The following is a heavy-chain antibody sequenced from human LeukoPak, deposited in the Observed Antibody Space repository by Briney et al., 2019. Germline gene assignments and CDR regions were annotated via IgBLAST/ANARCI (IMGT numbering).Heavy chain of an antibody. V-gene: IGHV3-30*02. CDR3: AKDPSSSWYPALGRFDY. D-gene: IGHD6-13*01. CDR1: GFTFSSYG. J-gene: IGHJ4*02. CDR2: IRYDGSNK. Sequence: GGSLRLSCAASGFTFSSYGMHWVRQAPGKGLEWVAFIRYDGSNKYYADSVKGRFTISRDNSKNTLYLQMNSLRAEDTAVYYCAKDPSSSWYPALGRFDYWGQGTLVTVSS.